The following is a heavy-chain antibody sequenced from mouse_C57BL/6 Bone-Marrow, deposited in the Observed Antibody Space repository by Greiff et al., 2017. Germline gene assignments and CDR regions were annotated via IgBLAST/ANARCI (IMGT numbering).Heavy chain of an antibody. CDR1: GYTFTDYE. D-gene: IGHD1-1*01. Sequence: VQLQQSGAELVRPGASVTLSCKASGYTFTDYEMHWVKQTPVHGLEWIGAIDPETGGTAYNQKFKGKAILTADKSSSTAYMELRSLTSEDSAVYYCTRSPLLRYSYWYFDVWGTGTTVTVSS. V-gene: IGHV1-15*01. CDR2: IDPETGGT. J-gene: IGHJ1*03. CDR3: TRSPLLRYSYWYFDV.